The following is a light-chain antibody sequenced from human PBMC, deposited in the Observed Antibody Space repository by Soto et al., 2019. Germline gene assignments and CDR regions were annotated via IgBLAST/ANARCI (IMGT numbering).Light chain of an antibody. V-gene: IGLV2-23*01. J-gene: IGLJ1*01. Sequence: QSVLTQPASVSGSPGQSIAISCTGVRTDVDGYNCVSWYQQHPGQAPQLIIYDGNKRPSGVSHRFSGSKSGNTASLTISGLQEEDEGDYHCCSFAGSSTYVFGTGTKVTVL. CDR2: DGN. CDR1: RTDVDGYNC. CDR3: CSFAGSSTYV.